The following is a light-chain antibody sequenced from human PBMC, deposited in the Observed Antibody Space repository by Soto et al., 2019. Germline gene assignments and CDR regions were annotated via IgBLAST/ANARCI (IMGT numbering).Light chain of an antibody. V-gene: IGKV1-5*01. Sequence: DIQMTQSPSALSASIGDSVTVTCRASQSIYNRVAWYQRKPGKAPKFLIYEASTLEIGVPSRFSGSGSGTEFTLTITILQPDDFATYYCQQYHSLYTFGQGTKLEIK. J-gene: IGKJ2*01. CDR3: QQYHSLYT. CDR2: EAS. CDR1: QSIYNR.